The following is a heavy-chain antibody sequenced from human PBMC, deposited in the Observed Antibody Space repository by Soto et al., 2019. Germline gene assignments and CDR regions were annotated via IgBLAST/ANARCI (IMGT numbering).Heavy chain of an antibody. CDR1: GFNFSTHW. CDR2: IKQDGSEK. J-gene: IGHJ5*02. CDR3: VREGLITSWFAP. D-gene: IGHD3-10*01. Sequence: GGSLRLSCAASGFNFSTHWMSWVRQAPGKGLEWVANIKQDGSEKYYVDSVKGRFTISRDNAKNSLYVQMNSLRAEDTAVYYCVREGLITSWFAPWGQGTLVTAPQ. V-gene: IGHV3-7*03.